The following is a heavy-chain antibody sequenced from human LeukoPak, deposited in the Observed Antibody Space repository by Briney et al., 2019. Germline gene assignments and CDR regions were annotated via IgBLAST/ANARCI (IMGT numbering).Heavy chain of an antibody. CDR3: ARDGAAAGTPFDY. Sequence: PSETLSLTCTVSGGSISSFYWTWIRQPPGKGLEWIGYIYHSGSTYYNPSLKSRVTISVDRSKNQFSLKLSSVTAADTAVYYCARDGAAAGTPFDYWGQGTLVTVSS. D-gene: IGHD6-13*01. CDR1: GGSISSFY. V-gene: IGHV4-59*12. J-gene: IGHJ4*02. CDR2: IYHSGST.